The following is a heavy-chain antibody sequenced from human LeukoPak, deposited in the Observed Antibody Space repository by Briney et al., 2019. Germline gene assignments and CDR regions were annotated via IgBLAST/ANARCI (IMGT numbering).Heavy chain of an antibody. CDR3: ARAGLGGYSGYDVDY. V-gene: IGHV1-69*13. Sequence: ASVKVSCKASGGTFSSYAISWVRQAPGQGLEWMGGIIPTFGTANYAQKFQGRVTITADESTSTAYMELSSLRSEDTAVYYCARAGLGGYSGYDVDYWGQGTLVTVSS. D-gene: IGHD5-12*01. CDR1: GGTFSSYA. CDR2: IIPTFGTA. J-gene: IGHJ4*02.